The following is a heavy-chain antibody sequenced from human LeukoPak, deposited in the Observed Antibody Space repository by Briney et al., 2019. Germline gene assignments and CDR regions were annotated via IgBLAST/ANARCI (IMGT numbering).Heavy chain of an antibody. CDR2: IYTSGST. CDR1: GASIGSYY. CDR3: ARQTGGYAFDI. J-gene: IGHJ3*02. Sequence: SETLSLTCTVPGASIGSYYAIWIRQPAGKGREWIGRIYTSGSTNYNPSLKSRVTMSVDTSKNQFSLKLSSVTAADTAVYYCARQTGGYAFDIWGQGTMVTVSS. D-gene: IGHD1-14*01. V-gene: IGHV4-4*07.